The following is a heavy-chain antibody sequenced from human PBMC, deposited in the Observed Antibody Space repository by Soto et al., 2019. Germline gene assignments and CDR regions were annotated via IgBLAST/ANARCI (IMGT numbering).Heavy chain of an antibody. J-gene: IGHJ3*02. CDR3: ARDPQLGIDAFDI. CDR2: ISSSSTNI. CDR1: GFTFSSYA. Sequence: GSLRLSCAASGFTFSSYAMNWVRQAPGKGLEWVSYISSSSTNIYYADSVKGRFTISRDNAKNSLYLQMNSPRAEDTAVYYCARDPQLGIDAFDIWGQGTMVTVSS. D-gene: IGHD7-27*01. V-gene: IGHV3-48*01.